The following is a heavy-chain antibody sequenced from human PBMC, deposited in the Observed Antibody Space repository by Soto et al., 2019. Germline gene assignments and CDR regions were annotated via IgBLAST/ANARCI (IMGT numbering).Heavy chain of an antibody. CDR1: GGSISSGGYY. D-gene: IGHD5-12*01. CDR3: ARDGATGEDYYYGMDV. CDR2: IYYSGST. V-gene: IGHV4-31*03. J-gene: IGHJ6*02. Sequence: QVQLQESGPGLVKPSQTLSLTCTVSGGSISSGGYYWSWIRQHPGKGLEWIGYIYYSGSTYYNPSLKSRVTISVDTSKNQFSLKLRSVTAADTAVYYCARDGATGEDYYYGMDVWGQGTTVTVSS.